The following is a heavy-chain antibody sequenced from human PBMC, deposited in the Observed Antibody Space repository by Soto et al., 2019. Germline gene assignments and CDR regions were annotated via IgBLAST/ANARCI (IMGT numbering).Heavy chain of an antibody. CDR3: ARRRGGTYDAFDI. V-gene: IGHV4-59*01. D-gene: IGHD3-16*01. CDR2: IYYSGTT. CDR1: GGSMSRYF. Sequence: SETLSLTCTVSGGSMSRYFWSWIRQPPGKGLEWIGYIYYSGTTNYNPSLKSRVTTSLDTSKNQFSLKVVSLTAADTAFYYCARRRGGTYDAFDIWGPGTLVTVSS. J-gene: IGHJ3*02.